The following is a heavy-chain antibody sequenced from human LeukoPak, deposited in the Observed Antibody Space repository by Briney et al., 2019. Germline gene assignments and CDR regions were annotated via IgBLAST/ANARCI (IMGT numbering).Heavy chain of an antibody. V-gene: IGHV1-69*06. Sequence: ASVKVSCKASGGTFSSYAISWVRQAPGQGLEWMGGIIPIFGTANYAQKFQGRVTITADKSTSTAYMELSSLRSEDTAVYYCAAGSGTYYYYYYMDVWGKGTTVTVSS. D-gene: IGHD2-15*01. CDR1: GGTFSSYA. CDR3: AAGSGTYYYYYYMDV. CDR2: IIPIFGTA. J-gene: IGHJ6*03.